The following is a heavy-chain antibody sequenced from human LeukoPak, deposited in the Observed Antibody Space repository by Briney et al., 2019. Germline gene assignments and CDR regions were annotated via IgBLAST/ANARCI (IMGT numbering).Heavy chain of an antibody. D-gene: IGHD2-2*01. CDR2: IYYSGSI. Sequence: SETLCLTCTVSNGSINTYYWSWIRQPPGKGLEWIGYIYYSGSINYNPSLKSRVTISVDTSKNQFSLKLSSVTAADTAVYYCARGRYQLSPWGQGTLVAVSS. CDR1: NGSINTYY. V-gene: IGHV4-59*01. CDR3: ARGRYQLSP. J-gene: IGHJ5*02.